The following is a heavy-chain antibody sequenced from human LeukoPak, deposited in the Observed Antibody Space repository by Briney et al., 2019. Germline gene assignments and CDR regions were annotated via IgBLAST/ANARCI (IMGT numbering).Heavy chain of an antibody. Sequence: GRSLRLSCAASGFTFDDYAMHWVRQAPGKGLEWVSAISWDSDTVHYADSVKGRFTISRDNAKNSLYLQMNSLRAEDTALYYCAKGFIAISPGNGGRIAARLEGYYYGMDVWGKGTTVTVSS. V-gene: IGHV3-9*01. CDR2: ISWDSDTV. CDR3: AKGFIAISPGNGGRIAARLEGYYYGMDV. J-gene: IGHJ6*04. CDR1: GFTFDDYA. D-gene: IGHD6-6*01.